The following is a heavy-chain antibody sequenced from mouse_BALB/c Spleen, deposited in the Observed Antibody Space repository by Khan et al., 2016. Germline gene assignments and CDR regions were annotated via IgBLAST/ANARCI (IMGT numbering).Heavy chain of an antibody. Sequence: VQLQQSGAELVRSGASVKLSCTASVFNIKDYYMHWVKQRPEQGLEWIGWIDPENGDTEYAPKFQGKATMTADTSSNAAYLQFSSLTSEDSAVYYCNAIYYGSDVYLGYWGQGTTLTVSS. CDR3: NAIYYGSDVYLGY. J-gene: IGHJ2*01. V-gene: IGHV14-4*02. D-gene: IGHD1-1*01. CDR1: VFNIKDYY. CDR2: IDPENGDT.